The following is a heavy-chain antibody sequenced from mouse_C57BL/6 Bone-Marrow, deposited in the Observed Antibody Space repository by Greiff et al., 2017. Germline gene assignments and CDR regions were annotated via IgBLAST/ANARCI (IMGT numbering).Heavy chain of an antibody. J-gene: IGHJ2*01. CDR1: GYTFTSYW. V-gene: IGHV1-53*01. D-gene: IGHD2-5*01. CDR2: INPSNGGT. Sequence: QVQLKQPGTELVKPGASVKLSCKASGYTFTSYWMHWVKQRPGQGLEWIGNINPSNGGTNYNEKFKSKATLTVDKSSSTAYMQLSSLTSEDSAVYYCARDFWRDYYSNYEDYWGQGTTLTVSS. CDR3: ARDFWRDYYSNYEDY.